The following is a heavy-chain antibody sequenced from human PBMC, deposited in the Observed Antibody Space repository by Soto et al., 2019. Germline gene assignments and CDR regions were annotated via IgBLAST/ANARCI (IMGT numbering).Heavy chain of an antibody. CDR2: IYYSGST. J-gene: IGHJ4*02. CDR1: GGSISSGGYY. V-gene: IGHV4-31*03. D-gene: IGHD6-13*01. Sequence: SETLSLTCTVSGGSISSGGYYWSWIRQHPGKGLEWIGYIYYSGSTYYNPSLKSRVTISVDTSKNQFSLKLSSVTAADTAVYYCARDSAAAGPLFDYWGQGTLVTVSS. CDR3: ARDSAAAGPLFDY.